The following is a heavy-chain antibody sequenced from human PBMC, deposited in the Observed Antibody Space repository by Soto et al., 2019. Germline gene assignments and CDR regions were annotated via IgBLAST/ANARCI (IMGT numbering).Heavy chain of an antibody. CDR1: GFIFSNYG. Sequence: VPLVESGGGVVQPGRSLRLSCAASGFIFSNYGMHWVRQAPGKGLEWVTIISYDGSVKYYADSVKGRFTISRDNSKNTLYLQMNSLRAEDTAVYYCAKDGTGGPPYYFDYWGQGTLVTVSS. V-gene: IGHV3-30*18. J-gene: IGHJ4*02. CDR3: AKDGTGGPPYYFDY. D-gene: IGHD2-8*02. CDR2: ISYDGSVK.